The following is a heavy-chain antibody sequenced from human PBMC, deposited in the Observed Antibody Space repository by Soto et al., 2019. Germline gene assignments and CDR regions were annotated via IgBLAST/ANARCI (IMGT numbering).Heavy chain of an antibody. Sequence: QVQLVESGGGVVQPGRSLRLSCAASGFTFSSYGMHWVRQAPGKGQEWVAVIWYDGSNKYYADSVKGRFTISRDNSKNTLYLQMNSLRAEDTAVYYCARGLRYSSSWYSWFDPWGQGTLVTVSS. V-gene: IGHV3-33*01. D-gene: IGHD6-13*01. CDR1: GFTFSSYG. CDR3: ARGLRYSSSWYSWFDP. CDR2: IWYDGSNK. J-gene: IGHJ5*02.